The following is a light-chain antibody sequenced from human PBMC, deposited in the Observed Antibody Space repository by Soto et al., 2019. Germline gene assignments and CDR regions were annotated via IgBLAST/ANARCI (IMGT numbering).Light chain of an antibody. CDR2: YDS. CDR1: NIGSKS. V-gene: IGLV3-21*04. Sequence: SYELTQPPSVSEAPGKTARITCGGNNIGSKSVHWYQQKPGQAPVLVIDYDSDRPSGIPERFSGSNSWNTATLTTSRVEAGDEADDYCQVCDSSSDHVVFGGGTKLTVL. CDR3: QVCDSSSDHVV. J-gene: IGLJ2*01.